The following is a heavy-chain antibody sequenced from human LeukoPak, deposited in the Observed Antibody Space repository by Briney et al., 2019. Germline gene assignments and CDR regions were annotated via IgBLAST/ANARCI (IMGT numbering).Heavy chain of an antibody. D-gene: IGHD3-16*02. J-gene: IGHJ4*02. V-gene: IGHV4-59*01. CDR3: ASTNTYYDYVWGSYRFSFDY. Sequence: PSETLSLTCTVSGGSISSYYWSWIRQPPGKGLEWIGYIYYSGSPNYNPSLKSRVTISVDTSKNQFSLKLSSVTAADTAVYYCASTNTYYDYVWGSYRFSFDYWGQGTLVTVSS. CDR2: IYYSGSP. CDR1: GGSISSYY.